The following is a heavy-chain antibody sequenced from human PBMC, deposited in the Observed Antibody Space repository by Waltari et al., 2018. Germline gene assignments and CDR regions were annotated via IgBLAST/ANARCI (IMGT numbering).Heavy chain of an antibody. CDR3: AREHVRGMDV. Sequence: EVQLVESGGGLVKPGGSLRLSCAASGFTFSSYSMNWVRQAPGKGLEWVSSISSSSSYIYYTDSVKGRFTISRDNAKNSLYLQMNSLRAEDTAVYYCAREHVRGMDVWGQGTTVTVSS. CDR2: ISSSSSYI. CDR1: GFTFSSYS. V-gene: IGHV3-21*01. J-gene: IGHJ6*02.